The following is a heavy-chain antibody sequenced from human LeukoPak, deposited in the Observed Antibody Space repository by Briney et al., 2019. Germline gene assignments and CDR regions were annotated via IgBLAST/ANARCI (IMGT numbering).Heavy chain of an antibody. Sequence: ASVKVSCKASGYTFTSYGISWVRQAPGQGLEWMGWISAYNGNTNYAQKLQGRVTMTTDTSTSTAYMELRSLRSDDTAVYYCAILLRGYSYGYPPFAHWGQGTLVTVSS. V-gene: IGHV1-18*01. D-gene: IGHD5-18*01. CDR1: GYTFTSYG. CDR2: ISAYNGNT. J-gene: IGHJ4*02. CDR3: AILLRGYSYGYPPFAH.